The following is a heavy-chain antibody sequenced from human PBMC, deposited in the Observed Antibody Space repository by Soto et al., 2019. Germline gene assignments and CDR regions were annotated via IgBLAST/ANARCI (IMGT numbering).Heavy chain of an antibody. D-gene: IGHD6-25*01. Sequence: VQLLESGGGLIQPGGSLRLSCVASGFTFSSYAMNWVRQGPGTGLEWVAVIDSDDGKTYYANAVKGRFSISRDNSKNTLSLQMNSLRVEDTATYYCVKAGYTSGLLWGQGTLFTV. J-gene: IGHJ4*02. CDR3: VKAGYTSGLL. V-gene: IGHV3-23*01. CDR1: GFTFSSYA. CDR2: IDSDDGKT.